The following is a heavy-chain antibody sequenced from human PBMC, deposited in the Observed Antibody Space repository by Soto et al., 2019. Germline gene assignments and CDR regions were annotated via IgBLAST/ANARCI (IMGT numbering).Heavy chain of an antibody. Sequence: SETLSLTCAVSSDSIGRSHWLTWVRQSPGKGLEWLGDIYYSGSVYYNPSLRSRISISMDKSNNQFPLNLSSVTAADTAVYYCGRGCFVTHYYYYHMDVWGKGTPVTVSS. J-gene: IGHJ6*03. D-gene: IGHD2-21*02. CDR3: GRGCFVTHYYYYHMDV. V-gene: IGHV4-4*02. CDR1: SDSIGRSHW. CDR2: IYYSGSV.